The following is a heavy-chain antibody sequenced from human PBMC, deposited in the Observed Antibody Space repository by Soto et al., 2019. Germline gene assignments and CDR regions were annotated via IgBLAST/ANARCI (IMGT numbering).Heavy chain of an antibody. CDR3: AHLLYYYGSGSYYPHNWFDP. CDR2: IYWDDDK. V-gene: IGHV2-5*02. J-gene: IGHJ5*02. D-gene: IGHD3-10*01. Sequence: QITLKESGPTLVNPTQTLTLTCTFSGFSLSTSGVGVGWIRQPPGKALEWLALIYWDDDKRYSPSLKSRLTITKDTSKNQVVLTMTNMDPVDTATYYCAHLLYYYGSGSYYPHNWFDPWGQGTLVTVSS. CDR1: GFSLSTSGVG.